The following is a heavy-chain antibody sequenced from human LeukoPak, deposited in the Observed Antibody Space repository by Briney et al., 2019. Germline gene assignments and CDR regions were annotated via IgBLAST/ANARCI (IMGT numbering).Heavy chain of an antibody. D-gene: IGHD6-19*01. CDR1: GGSINSGGYY. J-gene: IGHJ4*02. Sequence: SETLSLTCTVSGGSINSGGYYWSWIRQHPGKGLEWIGYIYYSGSTYYNPSLKSRVTISVDTSKNQFSLKLSSVTAADTAVYYCARESSGWTKAFDYWGQGTLVIVSS. CDR2: IYYSGST. V-gene: IGHV4-31*03. CDR3: ARESSGWTKAFDY.